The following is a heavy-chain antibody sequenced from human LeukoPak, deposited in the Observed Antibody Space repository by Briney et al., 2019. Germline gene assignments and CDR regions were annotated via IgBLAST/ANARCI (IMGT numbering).Heavy chain of an antibody. D-gene: IGHD4-17*01. Sequence: PSGTLSLTCAVSGDSISSTNWWNWVRQPPGKGLEWIAEIDHRGNTNYNPSLKSRVTISVDRSKNQFSLELTSVTAADTAVYYCARGYGPGYWGQGTLVTVSA. CDR3: ARGYGPGY. CDR1: GDSISSTNW. CDR2: IDHRGNT. V-gene: IGHV4-4*02. J-gene: IGHJ4*02.